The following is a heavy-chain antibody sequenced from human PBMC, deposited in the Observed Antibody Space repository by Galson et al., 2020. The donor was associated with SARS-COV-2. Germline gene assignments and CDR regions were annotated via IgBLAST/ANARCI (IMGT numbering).Heavy chain of an antibody. V-gene: IGHV3-23*01. CDR1: GFTFSSYG. J-gene: IGHJ4*02. CDR3: AKYLDYYGSGSYRSDY. Sequence: GESLKISCAGSGFTFSSYGMAWVRQVPGKGLEWVAAICGGGGDTYYGDSVKGRFTISRDNSKNTLYLQMNSLRAEETAVYYCAKYLDYYGSGSYRSDYWSQGNLVTGSS. CDR2: ICGGGGDT. D-gene: IGHD3-10*01.